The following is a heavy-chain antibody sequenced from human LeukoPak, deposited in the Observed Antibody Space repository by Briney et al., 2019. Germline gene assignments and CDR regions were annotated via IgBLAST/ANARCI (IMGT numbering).Heavy chain of an antibody. CDR3: ARKGGNPKDAFDI. D-gene: IGHD4-23*01. CDR2: MNPNSGNT. CDR1: GYTFTSYD. V-gene: IGHV1-8*01. J-gene: IGHJ3*02. Sequence: ASVKVSCKASGYTFTSYDINWVRQATGQGLEWMGWMNPNSGNTGYAQKFQGRVTMTRNTSISTAYMELSRLRSDDTAVYYCARKGGNPKDAFDIWGQGTMVTVSS.